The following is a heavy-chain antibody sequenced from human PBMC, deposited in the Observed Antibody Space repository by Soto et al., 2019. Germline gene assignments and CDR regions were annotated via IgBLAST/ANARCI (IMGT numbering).Heavy chain of an antibody. V-gene: IGHV4-31*03. CDR2: IYSRGNT. CDR3: ARDKKISNDPTVVTFDAFDT. D-gene: IGHD1-1*01. J-gene: IGHJ3*02. CDR1: GGSITSGGYY. Sequence: QVQLQESGPGLVKPSQTLSLTCTVSGGSITSGGYYWSWIRQHPGKGLEWIGYIYSRGNTYYIPSLKSRINKSKDQFKKQFLLEPTSVTAPGTALYFCARDKKISNDPTVVTFDAFDTWGQGTMVTVSS.